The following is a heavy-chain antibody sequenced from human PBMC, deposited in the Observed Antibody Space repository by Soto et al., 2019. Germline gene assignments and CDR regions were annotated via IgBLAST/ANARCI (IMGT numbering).Heavy chain of an antibody. CDR1: GGSVSSGSYH. Sequence: SETLSLTCTVSGGSVSSGSYHWSWIRQPPGKGLEWIGYIYYSGSTNYNPSLKSRVTISVDTSKNQFSLKMSSVTAADTAVYFCARASRFTIFSAYYYDLDVWGQGTTVTVS. V-gene: IGHV4-61*01. D-gene: IGHD3-9*01. CDR3: ARASRFTIFSAYYYDLDV. J-gene: IGHJ6*02. CDR2: IYYSGST.